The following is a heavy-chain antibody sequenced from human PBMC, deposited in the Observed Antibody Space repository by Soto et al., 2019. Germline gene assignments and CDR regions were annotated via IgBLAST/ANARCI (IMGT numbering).Heavy chain of an antibody. V-gene: IGHV1-69*02. CDR1: GDTFSFYT. Sequence: QVQLVQSGVEVKKPGSSVKVSCKASGDTFSFYTINWVRQAPGLGLEWMGRINTIHSMSNYAQKFQGRVTIIADKSTNTAYMELRSLRAADTDMYYSATSYGSGSRAIEYWGQGAPVTVSS. CDR2: INTIHSMS. CDR3: ATSYGSGSRAIEY. D-gene: IGHD3-10*01. J-gene: IGHJ4*02.